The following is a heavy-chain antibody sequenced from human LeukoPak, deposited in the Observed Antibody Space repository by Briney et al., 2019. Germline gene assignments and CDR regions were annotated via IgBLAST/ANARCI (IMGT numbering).Heavy chain of an antibody. J-gene: IGHJ4*02. CDR3: ARDRGDHVSLD. V-gene: IGHV4-31*03. CDR1: GASISSGGYY. CDR2: IYYTGSA. D-gene: IGHD2-21*02. Sequence: SQTLSLTCTVFGASISSGGYYWSWIRQHPGKGLEWIGYIYYTGSAYYNPSLKSRVTISVDTSNNQFSLKLSSVTAVDTAVYFCARDRGDHVSLDWGQGTLVTVSS.